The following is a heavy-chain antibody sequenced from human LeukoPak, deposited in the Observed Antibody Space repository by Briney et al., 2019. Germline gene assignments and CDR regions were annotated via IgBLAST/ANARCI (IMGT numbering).Heavy chain of an antibody. CDR3: ARDSGYCSSTSCSRAFDY. V-gene: IGHV4-59*12. Sequence: SETLSLTCTVSGGSISSYYWSWIRQPPGKGLEWIGYIYYSGSTYYNPSLKSRVTISVDTSKNQFSLKLSSVTAADTAVYYCARDSGYCSSTSCSRAFDYWGQGTLVTVSS. J-gene: IGHJ4*02. D-gene: IGHD2-2*01. CDR1: GGSISSYY. CDR2: IYYSGST.